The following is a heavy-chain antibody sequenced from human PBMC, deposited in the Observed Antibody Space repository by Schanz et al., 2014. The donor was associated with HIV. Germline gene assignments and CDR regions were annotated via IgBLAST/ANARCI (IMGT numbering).Heavy chain of an antibody. V-gene: IGHV3-30*03. Sequence: QVQLVESGGGVVQPGRSLRLSCAASGFTFSTYGMHWVRQGPGKGLEWGAFISYDGSNKYYADSVKGRFTISRDNSKNTLFLQMNSLRAEDTAVYYCASLETGATYYYYYYMDVWGQGTTVTVSS. CDR3: ASLETGATYYYYYYMDV. CDR2: ISYDGSNK. D-gene: IGHD7-27*01. CDR1: GFTFSTYG. J-gene: IGHJ6*02.